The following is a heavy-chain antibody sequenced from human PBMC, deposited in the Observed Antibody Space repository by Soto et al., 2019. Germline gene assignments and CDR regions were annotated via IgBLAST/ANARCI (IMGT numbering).Heavy chain of an antibody. Sequence: ETRGVNESISGGSRSNYKYWRWFRQPPGKGLEWIGYINYSGDIIYNPSLKSRVTISVDTSKTQFSLKLSSVTAADTAVYYCARQADFDWLDYWGQGTLVTVPS. V-gene: IGHV4-59*08. CDR2: INYSGDI. CDR3: ARQADFDWLDY. CDR1: GGSRSNYKY. J-gene: IGHJ4*02. D-gene: IGHD3-9*01.